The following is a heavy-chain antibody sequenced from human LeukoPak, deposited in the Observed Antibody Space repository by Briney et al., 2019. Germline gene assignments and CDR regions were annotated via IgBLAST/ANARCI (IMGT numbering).Heavy chain of an antibody. J-gene: IGHJ4*02. Sequence: GASVKVSCKASGYTFTSYYMHWVRQAPGQGLEWMGIINPSGGSTSYAQKFQGRVTMTTDTSTITVYMELSSLRSEDTAVYYCARWTTTYLDYWGQGTLVTVSS. CDR1: GYTFTSYY. V-gene: IGHV1-46*01. CDR3: ARWTTTYLDY. D-gene: IGHD4-11*01. CDR2: INPSGGST.